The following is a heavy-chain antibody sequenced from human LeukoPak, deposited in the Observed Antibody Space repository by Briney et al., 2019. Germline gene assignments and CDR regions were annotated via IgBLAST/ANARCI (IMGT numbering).Heavy chain of an antibody. D-gene: IGHD6-19*01. CDR1: GGSFSDYY. CDR3: ARADGIAVAVL. Sequence: SETLSLTCAVYGGSFSDYYWTWIRQPPGKGLEWIGEINHRGSTHYNPSLKSRVTISVDTSKKQFSLKLSSVTAADTAVYYCARADGIAVAVLWGQGTLVTVSS. V-gene: IGHV4-34*01. J-gene: IGHJ4*02. CDR2: INHRGST.